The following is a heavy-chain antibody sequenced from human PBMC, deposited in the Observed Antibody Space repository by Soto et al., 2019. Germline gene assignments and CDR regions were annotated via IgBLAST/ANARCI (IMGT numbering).Heavy chain of an antibody. Sequence: QVQLVESGGGVVQPGRSLRLSCTASGFSFNTYAMHWVRQAPGKGPEWVAVIWHDGSDTYHADSVRGRFTISRDNSKNTLDLQMNSLRAEDTALYYCASEPRGPDYGMDVWGQGTTVTVSS. CDR3: ASEPRGPDYGMDV. D-gene: IGHD3-16*01. CDR1: GFSFNTYA. CDR2: IWHDGSDT. J-gene: IGHJ6*02. V-gene: IGHV3-33*01.